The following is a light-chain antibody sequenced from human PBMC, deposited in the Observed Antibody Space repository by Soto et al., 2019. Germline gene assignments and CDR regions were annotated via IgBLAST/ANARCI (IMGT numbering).Light chain of an antibody. CDR2: DVS. V-gene: IGLV2-14*01. J-gene: IGLJ2*01. CDR3: SSYSSSTTLVV. Sequence: QSVLTQPASVSGSPGQSITISCIGTSSDVGGYNYVSWYQQHPGKAPKLMIQDVSDRPSGVSNRFSGSKSGNTASLTISGLQAEDEADYYCSSYSSSTTLVVFGGGTKLTVL. CDR1: SSDVGGYNY.